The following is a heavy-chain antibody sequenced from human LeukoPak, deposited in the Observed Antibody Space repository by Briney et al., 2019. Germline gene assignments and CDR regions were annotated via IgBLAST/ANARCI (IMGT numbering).Heavy chain of an antibody. V-gene: IGHV3-21*01. D-gene: IGHD1-26*01. CDR3: ARDRWELTYYYYYMDV. Sequence: PGGSLRLSCAASGFTFSSYSMNWVRQAPGKGLEWVSSISSSSSYIYYADSVKGRFTISRDNAKNSLYLQMNSLRAEDTAVYYCARDRWELTYYYYYMDVWGKGTTVTVSS. CDR1: GFTFSSYS. CDR2: ISSSSSYI. J-gene: IGHJ6*03.